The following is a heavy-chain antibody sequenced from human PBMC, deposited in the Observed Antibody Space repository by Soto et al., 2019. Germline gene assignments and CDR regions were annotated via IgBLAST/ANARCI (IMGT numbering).Heavy chain of an antibody. J-gene: IGHJ6*02. CDR2: INHSGIT. V-gene: IGHV4-34*01. Sequence: QVQLQQWGAGLLKPSETLSLTCVVNGGSFSGYYWSWVRQPPGKGLEWIGEINHSGITDSSPSLKSRVTISVDASRSEFSLKLTSVTAADTAVYYCARGRSSVPDRRGIGYYGLDVWGQGTTVTVS. CDR3: ARGRSSVPDRRGIGYYGLDV. D-gene: IGHD3-3*01. CDR1: GGSFSGYY.